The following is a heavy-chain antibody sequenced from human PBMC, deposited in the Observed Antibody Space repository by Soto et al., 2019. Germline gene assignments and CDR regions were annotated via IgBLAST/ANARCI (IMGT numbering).Heavy chain of an antibody. CDR1: GFTFSNAW. V-gene: IGHV3-15*01. Sequence: GGSLRLSCAASGFTFSNAWMSWVRQAPGKGLEWVGRIKSKTDGGTTDYAAPVKGRFTISRDDSKNTLYLQMNSLKTEDTAVYYCTTEIVVVPAAIFWGQGTLVTVSS. J-gene: IGHJ4*02. CDR2: IKSKTDGGTT. CDR3: TTEIVVVPAAIF. D-gene: IGHD2-2*01.